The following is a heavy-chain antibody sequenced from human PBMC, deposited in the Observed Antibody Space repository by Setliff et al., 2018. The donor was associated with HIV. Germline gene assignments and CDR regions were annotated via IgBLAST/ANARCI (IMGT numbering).Heavy chain of an antibody. D-gene: IGHD2-2*01. CDR2: IYISGTT. CDR3: ARGFDYAQRPPLYYFDY. V-gene: IGHV4-59*01. Sequence: SETLSLTCTVSGGSISTSYWNWIRQPPGKGLEWIAYIYISGTTNYNPSLKSRVTISVDTSRNQFSLNLSSVTAADTAVYYCARGFDYAQRPPLYYFDYWGQGTLVTVSS. J-gene: IGHJ4*02. CDR1: GGSISTSY.